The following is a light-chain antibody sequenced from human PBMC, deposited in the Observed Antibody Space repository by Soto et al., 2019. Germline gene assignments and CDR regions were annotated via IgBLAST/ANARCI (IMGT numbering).Light chain of an antibody. Sequence: QSVLTQPASVSGSPGQSITISCTGTSSDVGGYNYVSWYQQHPGEAPKLMIYEVSNQPSGVSNRFSGSKSGNTASLTISGLQAVDEADYYCSSYTSSDTYVFGTGTKVTVL. V-gene: IGLV2-14*01. CDR3: SSYTSSDTYV. CDR2: EVS. CDR1: SSDVGGYNY. J-gene: IGLJ1*01.